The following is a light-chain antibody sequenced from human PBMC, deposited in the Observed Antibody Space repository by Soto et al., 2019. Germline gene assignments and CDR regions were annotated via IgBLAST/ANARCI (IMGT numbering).Light chain of an antibody. Sequence: DIQMTQSPSSLSASVGDRVTITCRASQDISNSLAWYQQKPGKVPKVLIYAASILQSGFPARFSGSGSGTDFTLTISSLQPEDVATYYCQKYNSAPLTFGGGTKVEI. CDR3: QKYNSAPLT. V-gene: IGKV1-27*01. CDR2: AAS. J-gene: IGKJ4*01. CDR1: QDISNS.